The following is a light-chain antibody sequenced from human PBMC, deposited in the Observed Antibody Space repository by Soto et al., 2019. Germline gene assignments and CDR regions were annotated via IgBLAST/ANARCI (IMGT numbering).Light chain of an antibody. V-gene: IGLV2-14*01. Sequence: QSALTQPASVSGSPGQSITISCTGTSSDVGDYNYVSWYQQHPGKAPKLMIYEVSNRPSGVSHRFSGSKSGNTASLTISGLQAEDEADYYCSSYTSSGTYVFGTGTQLIVL. J-gene: IGLJ1*01. CDR1: SSDVGDYNY. CDR2: EVS. CDR3: SSYTSSGTYV.